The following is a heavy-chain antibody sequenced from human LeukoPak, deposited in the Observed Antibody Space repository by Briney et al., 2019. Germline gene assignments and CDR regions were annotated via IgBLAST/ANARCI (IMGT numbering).Heavy chain of an antibody. V-gene: IGHV6-1*01. CDR1: GDSVSSNSAA. Sequence: SQTLSLTCAISGDSVSSNSAAWNWIRQSPSRGLEWLGRTYYRSKWYNDYAVSVKSRITINPDTSKNQFSLQLSSVTPEDTAVYYCARGTRIQLWLRSWFDPWGQGTLVTVSS. J-gene: IGHJ5*02. CDR3: ARGTRIQLWLRSWFDP. D-gene: IGHD5-18*01. CDR2: TYYRSKWYN.